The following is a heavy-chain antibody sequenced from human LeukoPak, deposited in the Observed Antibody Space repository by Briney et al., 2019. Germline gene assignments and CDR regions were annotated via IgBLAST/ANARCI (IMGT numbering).Heavy chain of an antibody. CDR2: ISGSGGST. CDR1: GFTFSSYA. J-gene: IGHJ4*02. CDR3: AKDRLVRGNSGFDY. D-gene: IGHD4-23*01. V-gene: IGHV3-23*01. Sequence: GASLRLSCAASGFTFSSYAMSWVPQAPRKGLEWVSAISGSGGSTYYADSVKGRFTISRDNSKNTLYLQMNSLRAEDTAVYYCAKDRLVRGNSGFDYWGQGTLVTVSS.